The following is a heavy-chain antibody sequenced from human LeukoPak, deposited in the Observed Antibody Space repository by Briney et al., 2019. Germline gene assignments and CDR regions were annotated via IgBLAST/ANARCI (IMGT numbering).Heavy chain of an antibody. CDR1: GGSISSSNW. J-gene: IGHJ4*02. V-gene: IGHV4-4*02. D-gene: IGHD6-13*01. Sequence: SETLSLTCAVSGGSISSSNWWSWVRQPPGKGLEWIGEIYHSGSTNCNPSLKSRVTISVDKSKNQFSLKLSSVTAADTAVYYCARNPSIAAAGTGFDYWGQGTLVTVSS. CDR2: IYHSGST. CDR3: ARNPSIAAAGTGFDY.